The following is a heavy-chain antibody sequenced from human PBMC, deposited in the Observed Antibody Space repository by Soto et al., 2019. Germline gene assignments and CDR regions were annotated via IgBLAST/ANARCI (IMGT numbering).Heavy chain of an antibody. CDR3: ARVVIPLTTDRYFDL. Sequence: QLQLRESGPGLVKPSETLSLTCTVSGGSISGGVGGLYYLSWLRQPPGKGLEWIGYIYDSGRTYYNPSLKSRVTISGDTSKNQFSLRLSSVTAADPAVYYCARVVIPLTTDRYFDLWGRGTLVTVSS. CDR2: IYDSGRT. V-gene: IGHV4-30-4*01. CDR1: GGSISGGVGGLYY. J-gene: IGHJ2*01. D-gene: IGHD4-17*01.